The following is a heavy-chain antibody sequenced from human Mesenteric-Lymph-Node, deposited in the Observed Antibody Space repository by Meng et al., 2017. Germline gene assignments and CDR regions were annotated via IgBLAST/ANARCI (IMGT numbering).Heavy chain of an antibody. CDR1: GCVLTTLQVG. V-gene: IGHV2-5*02. CDR2: IYWDDAN. CDR3: AHSQDGFYHH. D-gene: IGHD3-22*01. J-gene: IGHJ5*02. Sequence: LEAVEPSVLKPTMAPPLACPLFGCVLTTLQVGAGWIRRAPGKAREWVALIYWDDANEYSPSLKSRLTITKDTSKNQVVLSVTNVDPVDTATYYCAHSQDGFYHHWGQGTLVTVSS.